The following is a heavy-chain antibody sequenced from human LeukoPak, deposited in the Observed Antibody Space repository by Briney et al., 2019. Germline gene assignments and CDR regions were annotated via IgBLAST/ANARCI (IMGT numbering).Heavy chain of an antibody. J-gene: IGHJ4*02. CDR1: GGSISSGGYY. CDR2: IYYSGST. D-gene: IGHD1-26*01. V-gene: IGHV4-61*08. Sequence: SETLSLTCTVSGGSISSGGYYWSWIRQHPGTGLEWIGYIYYSGSTNYNPSLKSRVTISVDTSKNQFSLKLSSVTAADTAVYYCARDSSGATDYWGQGTLVTVSS. CDR3: ARDSSGATDY.